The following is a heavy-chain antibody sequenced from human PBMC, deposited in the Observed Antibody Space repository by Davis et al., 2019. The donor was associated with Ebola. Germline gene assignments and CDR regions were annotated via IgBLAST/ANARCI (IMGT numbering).Heavy chain of an antibody. CDR3: ARDPVGLRIRDIVATDYYYYGMDV. Sequence: GGSLRLSCAASGFTFSSYSMNWVRQAPGKGLEWVSSISSSSSYIYYADSVKGRFTISRDNSKNTLYPQMNSLRAEDTAVYYCARDPVGLRIRDIVATDYYYYGMDVWGQGTTVTVSS. CDR2: ISSSSSYI. CDR1: GFTFSSYS. V-gene: IGHV3-21*01. D-gene: IGHD5-12*01. J-gene: IGHJ6*02.